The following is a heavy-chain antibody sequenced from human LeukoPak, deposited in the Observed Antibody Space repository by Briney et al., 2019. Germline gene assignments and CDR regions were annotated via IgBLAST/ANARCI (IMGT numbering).Heavy chain of an antibody. CDR2: INPNSGGT. D-gene: IGHD2-2*01. CDR1: GYTFTGYY. CDR3: ATRYCGSTSCYAEYFQH. Sequence: GASVKVSCKASGYTFTGYYMHWVRQAPGQGLEWMGWINPNSGGTNYAQKFQGRVTMTRDTSISTAYMELSRLRSDDTAVYYCATRYCGSTSCYAEYFQHWGQGTLVTVSS. V-gene: IGHV1-2*02. J-gene: IGHJ1*01.